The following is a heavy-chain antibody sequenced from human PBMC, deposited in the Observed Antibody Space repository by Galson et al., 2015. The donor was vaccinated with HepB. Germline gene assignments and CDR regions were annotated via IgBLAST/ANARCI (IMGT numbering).Heavy chain of an antibody. CDR3: ARGVQYYYYIDV. CDR2: IWYDGSNE. CDR1: GFTFRTSG. J-gene: IGHJ6*03. D-gene: IGHD2/OR15-2a*01. Sequence: SLRLSCAASGFTFRTSGIHWVRQAPGKGLEWVALIWYDGSNEYYADSVKGRFTISRDNSKNTAYLQMDSLRAEDTAIYDCARGVQYYYYIDVWGKGTTVT. V-gene: IGHV3-33*01.